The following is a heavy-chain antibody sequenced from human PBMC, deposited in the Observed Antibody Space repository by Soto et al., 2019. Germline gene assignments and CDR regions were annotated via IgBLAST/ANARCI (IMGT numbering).Heavy chain of an antibody. D-gene: IGHD3-3*01. CDR1: GGSISSYY. V-gene: IGHV4-59*01. J-gene: IGHJ6*03. CDR3: ARDGGHYDFWSGYSKAAYYYYYMDV. Sequence: SETLSLTCTVSGGSISSYYWSWIRQPPGKGLEWIRYIYYSGSTNYNPSLKSRVTISVDTSKNQFSLKLSSVTAADTAVYYCARDGGHYDFWSGYSKAAYYYYYMDVWGKGTTVTVSS. CDR2: IYYSGST.